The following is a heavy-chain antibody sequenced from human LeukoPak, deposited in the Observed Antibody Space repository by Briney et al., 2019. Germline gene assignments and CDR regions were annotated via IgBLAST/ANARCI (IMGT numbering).Heavy chain of an antibody. CDR1: GFTFSSYA. Sequence: GSLRLSCAASGFTFSSYAMHWVRQAPGKGLEWVGVISDDGRRKDYADSVKGRFTISRDNSKDTLYLQMNSLRAEDTAVYYCAKRPSDYGDYVSYFDYWGQGTLVTVSS. D-gene: IGHD4-17*01. CDR3: AKRPSDYGDYVSYFDY. J-gene: IGHJ4*02. V-gene: IGHV3-30*18. CDR2: ISDDGRRK.